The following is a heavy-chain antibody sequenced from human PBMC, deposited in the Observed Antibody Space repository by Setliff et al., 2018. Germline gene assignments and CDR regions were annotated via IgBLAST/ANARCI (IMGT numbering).Heavy chain of an antibody. J-gene: IGHJ4*02. CDR3: ARDPHFDS. Sequence: PGGSLRLSCAASGFTFSTYWMSWVRQAPGKGLEWVANIKQDGSEKYYVDSVKGRFSISRNNAKNSLYLQMSSLRAEDTAVYYCARDPHFDSWGQGTLVTVSS. V-gene: IGHV3-7*01. CDR1: GFTFSTYW. CDR2: IKQDGSEK.